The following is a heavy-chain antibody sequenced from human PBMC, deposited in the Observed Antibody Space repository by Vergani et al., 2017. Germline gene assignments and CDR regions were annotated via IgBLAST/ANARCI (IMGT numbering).Heavy chain of an antibody. V-gene: IGHV1-69*12. CDR3: ARELSSSWYMGGYYFDY. CDR2: IIPSFGTA. CDR1: GGTFSSYA. D-gene: IGHD6-13*01. Sequence: QVQLVQSGAEVKKPGSSVKVSCKASGGTFSSYAISWVRQAPGQGLEWMGGIIPSFGTANYAQKFQGRVTITADESTSTAYMELSSLRSEDTAVYYCARELSSSWYMGGYYFDYWGQGTLVTVSS. J-gene: IGHJ4*02.